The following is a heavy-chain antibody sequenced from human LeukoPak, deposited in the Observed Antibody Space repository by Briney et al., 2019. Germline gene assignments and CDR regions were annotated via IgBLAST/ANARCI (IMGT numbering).Heavy chain of an antibody. V-gene: IGHV4-59*01. CDR3: AGRSRSAWYYDY. CDR2: IYYSGSA. Sequence: SGTLSLTCTVSGGSISSYYWSWIRQPPGKGLEWIGYIYYSGSATYSPSLKSRVTISLNTSKNQFSLKLSSVTAADTALYYCAGRSRSAWYYDYWGQGTLVIVSS. CDR1: GGSISSYY. J-gene: IGHJ4*02. D-gene: IGHD6-19*01.